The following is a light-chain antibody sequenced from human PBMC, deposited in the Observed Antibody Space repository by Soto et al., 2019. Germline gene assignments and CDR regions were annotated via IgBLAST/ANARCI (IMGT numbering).Light chain of an antibody. J-gene: IGKJ5*01. Sequence: EIVLTQSPATLSLSPGESATLSCRATRSVSSYLAWYQQKPGQAPRLLIYDASSRPTDIPARFSGSGSGTAFALTISSLEPEDFALYYCQQRSNWQITFGQGTRLEIK. CDR1: RSVSSY. V-gene: IGKV3-11*01. CDR2: DAS. CDR3: QQRSNWQIT.